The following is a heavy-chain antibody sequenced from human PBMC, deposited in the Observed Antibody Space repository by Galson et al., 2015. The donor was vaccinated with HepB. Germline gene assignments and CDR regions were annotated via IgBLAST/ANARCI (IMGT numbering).Heavy chain of an antibody. V-gene: IGHV3-7*03. Sequence: SLRLSCAASGFTFSSYWMSWVRQAPGKGLEWVANIKQDGSEKYYVDSVKGRFTISRDNAKNSLYLQMNSLRAEDTAVYYCATLPYNWNLGIFDYWGQGTLVTVSS. CDR2: IKQDGSEK. D-gene: IGHD1-7*01. CDR1: GFTFSSYW. CDR3: ATLPYNWNLGIFDY. J-gene: IGHJ4*02.